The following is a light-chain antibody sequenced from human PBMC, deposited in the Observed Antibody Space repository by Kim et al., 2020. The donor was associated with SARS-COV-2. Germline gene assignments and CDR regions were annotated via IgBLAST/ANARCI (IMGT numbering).Light chain of an antibody. CDR3: QQYNNWPLT. CDR2: SAS. CDR1: QSVSSN. V-gene: IGKV3D-15*01. J-gene: IGKJ4*01. Sequence: VSPGERATRYRRASQSVSSNLAWYQQKPGQAPRLLIYSASTRATGIPARFSGSGSGTEFTLTISSLQSEDFAVYYCQQYNNWPLTFGGGTKVDIK.